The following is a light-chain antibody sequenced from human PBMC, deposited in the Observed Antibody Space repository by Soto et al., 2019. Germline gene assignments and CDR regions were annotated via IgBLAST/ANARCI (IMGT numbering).Light chain of an antibody. V-gene: IGLV1-40*01. CDR1: SSNIGAGYD. CDR2: GDN. CDR3: SFYTITGV. J-gene: IGLJ3*02. Sequence: QPVLTQPPSVSGAPGQRVTISCTGSSSNIGAGYDVHWYQQLPDTAPKLLIYGDNNRPSGVPDRFSDSKSGTSASLAITGLQAEDEADYYCSFYTITGVFGGGTKLTVL.